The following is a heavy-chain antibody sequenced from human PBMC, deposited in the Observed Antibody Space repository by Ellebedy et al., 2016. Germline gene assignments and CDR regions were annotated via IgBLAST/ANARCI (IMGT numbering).Heavy chain of an antibody. V-gene: IGHV1-8*01. Sequence: ASVKVSCKASGYTFTSYDINWVRQATGQGLEWMGWMNPNSGNTGYAQKFQGRVTMTRKTSISTAHKELSSLRSEDTAVYYCARGLYYDFWSGYYSPYYYYGMDVWGQGTTVTVSS. D-gene: IGHD3-3*01. CDR1: GYTFTSYD. J-gene: IGHJ6*02. CDR3: ARGLYYDFWSGYYSPYYYYGMDV. CDR2: MNPNSGNT.